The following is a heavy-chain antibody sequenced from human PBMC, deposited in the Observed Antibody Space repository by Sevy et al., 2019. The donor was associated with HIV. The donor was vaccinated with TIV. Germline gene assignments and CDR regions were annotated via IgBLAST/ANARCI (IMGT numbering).Heavy chain of an antibody. V-gene: IGHV1-46*01. CDR2: INPSGGST. D-gene: IGHD3-9*01. CDR3: ARDSDNYDICTGYYPFDY. J-gene: IGHJ4*02. Sequence: ASVKVSCKASGYTFTSYYMHWVRQAPGQGLEWMGIINPSGGSTSYAQRFQGRVTMTRDTSTSTVYMELSSLRSEDTAVYYCARDSDNYDICTGYYPFDYWGQGTLVTVSS. CDR1: GYTFTSYY.